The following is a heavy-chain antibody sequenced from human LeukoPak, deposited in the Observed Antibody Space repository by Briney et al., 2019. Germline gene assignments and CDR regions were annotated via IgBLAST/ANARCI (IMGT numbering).Heavy chain of an antibody. Sequence: GESLKISCKGSGYSFTSYWIGWVRQAPGQGLEWMGWISAYNGNTNYAQKLQGRVTMTTDTSTSTAYMELRSLRSDDTAVYYCARARGGATKGAFDIWGQGTMVTVSS. CDR2: ISAYNGNT. V-gene: IGHV1-18*04. CDR3: ARARGGATKGAFDI. J-gene: IGHJ3*02. CDR1: GYSFTSYW. D-gene: IGHD1-26*01.